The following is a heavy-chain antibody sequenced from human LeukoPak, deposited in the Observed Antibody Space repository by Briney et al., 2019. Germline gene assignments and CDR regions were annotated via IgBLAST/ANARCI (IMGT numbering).Heavy chain of an antibody. D-gene: IGHD2-2*01. CDR1: GGTFSSYA. J-gene: IGHJ6*03. V-gene: IGHV1-69*01. CDR2: IIPIFGTA. Sequence: SVKVSCKASGGTFSSYAISWVRQAPGQGLEWMGGIIPIFGTANYAQKFQGRVTITADESTSTAYMELSSLRSEDTAVYYCARGSGYCSSTSCYYYYYYMDVWGKGTTVTVSS. CDR3: ARGSGYCSSTSCYYYYYYMDV.